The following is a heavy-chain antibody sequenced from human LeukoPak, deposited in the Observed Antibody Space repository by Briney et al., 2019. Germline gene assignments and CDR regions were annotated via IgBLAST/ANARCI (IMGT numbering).Heavy chain of an antibody. Sequence: PSETLSLTCTVSGGSISIYYWSWIRQPPGKGLEWIGYIYYSGSTNYNPSLKSRVTISVDTSKNQFSLKLSSVTAADTAVYYCARHKYGSGSYFDYWGQGTLVTVSS. V-gene: IGHV4-59*01. CDR1: GGSISIYY. D-gene: IGHD3-10*01. CDR2: IYYSGST. J-gene: IGHJ4*02. CDR3: ARHKYGSGSYFDY.